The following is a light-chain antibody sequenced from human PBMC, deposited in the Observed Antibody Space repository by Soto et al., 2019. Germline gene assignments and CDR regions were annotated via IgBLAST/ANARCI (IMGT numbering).Light chain of an antibody. CDR1: SGNIASNY. Sequence: FMLTQPHSVSESPGKTVTISCTRSSGNIASNYVQWYQQRPGSAPTTVIFEDNQRPSGVPDRFSGSIDSSSNSASLTISGLKTEDEADYYCQSYDTNSPVVFGGGTKLTVL. V-gene: IGLV6-57*04. J-gene: IGLJ2*01. CDR3: QSYDTNSPVV. CDR2: EDN.